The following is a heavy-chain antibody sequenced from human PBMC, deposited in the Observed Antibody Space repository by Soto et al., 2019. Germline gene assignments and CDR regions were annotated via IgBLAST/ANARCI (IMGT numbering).Heavy chain of an antibody. J-gene: IGHJ4*02. Sequence: QVQLQESGPGLVKPSQTLSLTCTVSGGPISSGGYSWSWIRQHPGKGLEWIGYIYYSGSTYYNPSLKSRVTIAVDTSKDQFSLKLSSVTAADTAVYYCARDRNGSGSLDYWGQGTLVTVSS. CDR3: ARDRNGSGSLDY. CDR2: IYYSGST. V-gene: IGHV4-31*03. CDR1: GGPISSGGYS. D-gene: IGHD3-10*01.